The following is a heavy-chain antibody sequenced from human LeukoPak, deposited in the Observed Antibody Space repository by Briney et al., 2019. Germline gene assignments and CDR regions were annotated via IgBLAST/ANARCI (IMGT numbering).Heavy chain of an antibody. Sequence: GASVKVSCKASGYTFTSYDINWVRQATGQGLGWMGGMNPNSGNTGYAQKFQGRVTITRNTSISTAYMELSSLRSEDTAVYYCARSYYGSGSYYPFDYWGQGTLVTVSS. J-gene: IGHJ4*02. D-gene: IGHD3-10*01. CDR3: ARSYYGSGSYYPFDY. CDR2: MNPNSGNT. V-gene: IGHV1-8*03. CDR1: GYTFTSYD.